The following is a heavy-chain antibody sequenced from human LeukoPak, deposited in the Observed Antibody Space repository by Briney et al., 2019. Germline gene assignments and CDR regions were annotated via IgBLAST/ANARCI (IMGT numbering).Heavy chain of an antibody. D-gene: IGHD1-14*01. J-gene: IGHJ6*03. CDR2: IIPIFGTA. V-gene: IGHV1-69*06. CDR1: GGTFSSYA. Sequence: SVKVSCKASGGTFSSYAISWVRQAPGQGLEWMGGIIPIFGTANYAQKFQGRVTITADKSTSTAYMELSSLRSDDTAVYYCARGSYRSPYYYYYYMDVWGKGTTVTISS. CDR3: ARGSYRSPYYYYYYMDV.